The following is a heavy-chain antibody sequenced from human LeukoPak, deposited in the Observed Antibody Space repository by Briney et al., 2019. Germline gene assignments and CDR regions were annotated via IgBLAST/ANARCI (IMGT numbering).Heavy chain of an antibody. V-gene: IGHV3-23*01. CDR3: AKDIYGDYGGLDY. J-gene: IGHJ4*02. Sequence: GGSLRISCAASGFTLSNYAMNWGRPAPGKGLEWVSTIINSGGSTYYADSVKGRFTISRDSSKNTLYLQMNGLRDEDTAVYYCAKDIYGDYGGLDYWGQGTLVTVSS. CDR1: GFTLSNYA. CDR2: IINSGGST. D-gene: IGHD4-17*01.